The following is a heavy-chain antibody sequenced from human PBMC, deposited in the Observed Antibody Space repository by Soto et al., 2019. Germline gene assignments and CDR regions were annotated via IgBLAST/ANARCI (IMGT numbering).Heavy chain of an antibody. Sequence: SETLSLSCAVSGGSVNTDYWWSWVRQPPGKGLEWIGEVHHSGTTNYIQSLTSRLTMSXXXXGXQXSXELXXVAAADTAVYYCARRVSYRWVCWGQGTLETVSS. CDR3: ARRVSYRWVC. CDR2: VHHSGTT. CDR1: GGSVNTDYW. V-gene: IGHV4-4*02. D-gene: IGHD3-16*02. J-gene: IGHJ4*02.